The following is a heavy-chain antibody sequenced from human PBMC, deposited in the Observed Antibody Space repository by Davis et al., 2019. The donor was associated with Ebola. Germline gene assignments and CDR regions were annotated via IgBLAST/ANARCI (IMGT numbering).Heavy chain of an antibody. CDR1: GFTFSSYA. V-gene: IGHV3-23*01. D-gene: IGHD6-13*01. Sequence: GESLKISCAASGFTFSSYAMSWVRQAPGKGLEWVSAISGSGGSTYYADSVKGRFTISRDNSKNTLYLQMNSLRAEDTAVYYCAKDIRSSSWYFDYWGQGTLVTVSS. CDR2: ISGSGGST. J-gene: IGHJ4*02. CDR3: AKDIRSSSWYFDY.